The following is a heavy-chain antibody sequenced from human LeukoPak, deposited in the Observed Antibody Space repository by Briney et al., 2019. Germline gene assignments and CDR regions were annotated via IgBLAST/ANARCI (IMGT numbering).Heavy chain of an antibody. CDR1: GFTFSSDA. D-gene: IGHD6-19*01. CDR3: AKSHSGWSTEYFQH. CDR2: ISGSGGST. Sequence: GGSLRLSCAASGFTFSSDAMSWVRQAPGKGLEWVSAISGSGGSTYYADSVKGRFTLSRDNSKNTLYLQMNSLRAEDTAVYYCAKSHSGWSTEYFQHWGQGTLVTVSS. J-gene: IGHJ1*01. V-gene: IGHV3-23*01.